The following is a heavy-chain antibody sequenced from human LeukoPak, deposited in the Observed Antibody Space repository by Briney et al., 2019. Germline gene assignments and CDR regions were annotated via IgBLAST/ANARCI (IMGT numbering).Heavy chain of an antibody. Sequence: AETLSLTCTVSGDSISRYCWSWIRQPPGKGLEWIGYIYYSGSTNYNPSLKSRVTISVDTSKNQFSLKLSSVTAADTAVYYCARHGANYYYYYMDVWGKGTTVTVSS. CDR1: GDSISRYC. J-gene: IGHJ6*03. CDR3: ARHGANYYYYYMDV. D-gene: IGHD3-16*01. V-gene: IGHV4-59*01. CDR2: IYYSGST.